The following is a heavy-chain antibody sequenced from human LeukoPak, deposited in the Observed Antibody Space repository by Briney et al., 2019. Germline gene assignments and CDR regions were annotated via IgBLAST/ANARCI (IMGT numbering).Heavy chain of an antibody. D-gene: IGHD6-13*01. Sequence: GGSLRLSCAASGXTFSSYWMHWVHQAPGKGLVLVSRINGDGSSTSYAESVKGRFTISRDNAKNTLYLQMNRLRAEDTAVYYCARDGSSWSNWLDPWGQGSLVTVAS. CDR1: GXTFSSYW. J-gene: IGHJ5*02. CDR3: ARDGSSWSNWLDP. V-gene: IGHV3-74*01. CDR2: INGDGSST.